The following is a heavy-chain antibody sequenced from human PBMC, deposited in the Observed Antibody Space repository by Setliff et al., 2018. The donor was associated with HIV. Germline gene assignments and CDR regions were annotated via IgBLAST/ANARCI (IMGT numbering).Heavy chain of an antibody. CDR2: IIPIFGTA. CDR3: ARDVEHMMDV. V-gene: IGHV1-69*05. Sequence: GASVKVSCKASGGTFSSYAISWVRQAPGQGLEWMGGIIPIFGTANYAQKFQGRVTITTDESTSTAYMELRKLTFDDTAVYYCARDVEHMMDVWGQGTTVTVSS. CDR1: GGTFSSYA. J-gene: IGHJ6*02.